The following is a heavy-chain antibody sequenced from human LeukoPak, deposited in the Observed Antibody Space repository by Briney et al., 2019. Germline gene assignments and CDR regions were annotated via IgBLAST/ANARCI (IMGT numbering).Heavy chain of an antibody. Sequence: PSETLSLTCAVYGGSFSGYYWSWIRQPPGKGLEWIGEINHSGSTNYNPSLKSRVTISVDTSKNQFSLKLSSVTAADTAVYYCARGRIYGDWGQGTPVTVSS. V-gene: IGHV4-34*01. CDR1: GGSFSGYY. J-gene: IGHJ4*02. D-gene: IGHD4-17*01. CDR3: ARGRIYGD. CDR2: INHSGST.